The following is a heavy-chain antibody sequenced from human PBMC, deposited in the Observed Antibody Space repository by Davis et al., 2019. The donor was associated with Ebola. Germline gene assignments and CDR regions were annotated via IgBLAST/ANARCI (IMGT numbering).Heavy chain of an antibody. D-gene: IGHD4-11*01. V-gene: IGHV3-7*01. Sequence: GESLKISCAVSGFTFSSYWMSWVRQAPGKGLEWVANIKQDGSEKYYVDSVKGRFTISRDNAKNSLYLQMNSLRAEDTAVYYCARKGSKHDYWGQGTLVTVSS. CDR3: ARKGSKHDY. J-gene: IGHJ4*02. CDR2: IKQDGSEK. CDR1: GFTFSSYW.